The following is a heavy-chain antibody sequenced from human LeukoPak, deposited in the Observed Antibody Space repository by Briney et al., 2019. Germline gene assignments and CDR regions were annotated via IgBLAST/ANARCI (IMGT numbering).Heavy chain of an antibody. V-gene: IGHV3-23*01. J-gene: IGHJ6*02. CDR3: AKVPYSDYGSGRPPFMDV. Sequence: GGSLRLSCAASGFTFSNYAMTWVRQAPGGGLEWVSTISGCGGDTYYADSVRGRFTISRDNSKSTLYLQMNSLRAEDTAIHYCAKVPYSDYGSGRPPFMDVWGQGTTVAVSS. CDR2: ISGCGGDT. CDR1: GFTFSNYA. D-gene: IGHD3-10*01.